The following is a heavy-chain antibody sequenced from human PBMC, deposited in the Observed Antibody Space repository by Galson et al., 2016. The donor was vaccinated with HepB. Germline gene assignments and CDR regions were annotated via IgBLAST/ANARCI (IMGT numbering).Heavy chain of an antibody. D-gene: IGHD5-12*01. CDR3: AREWQSGFTYWYFDL. V-gene: IGHV6-1*01. CDR2: TYYRSKWYN. Sequence: CAISGDSVSSNSAAWNWIRQSPSRGLEWLGRTYYRSKWYNDYAGSVKRRISINSDTAKNQFSLQLTSVTLEDTAVYYCAREWQSGFTYWYFDLWGRGTLVTVSS. CDR1: GDSVSSNSAA. J-gene: IGHJ2*01.